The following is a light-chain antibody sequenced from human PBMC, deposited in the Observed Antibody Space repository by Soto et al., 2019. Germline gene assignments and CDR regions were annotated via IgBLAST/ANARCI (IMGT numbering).Light chain of an antibody. CDR3: QQYNDRIT. CDR2: AAS. CDR1: QSVSNN. V-gene: IGKV3-15*01. J-gene: IGKJ5*01. Sequence: IVMTQSPAALSVSPGETATPSCRASQSVSNNLAWYQQKSGQAPRLLIYAASTRATGIPARFSGSGSGTEFTLTISSLQSEDFALYYCQQYNDRITFGQGTRLEIK.